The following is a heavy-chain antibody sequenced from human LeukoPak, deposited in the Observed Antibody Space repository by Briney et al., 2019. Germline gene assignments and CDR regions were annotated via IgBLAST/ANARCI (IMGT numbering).Heavy chain of an antibody. CDR1: GYSFTSYW. CDR2: IYPSDSNT. CDR3: ARVCCTSTSSFDP. D-gene: IGHD2-2*01. J-gene: IGHJ5*02. Sequence: GESLKISCKGSGYSFTSYWIGWLRQMPGKGLEWMGSIYPSDSNTRYSPSFQGQVTISADKSIDTAYLQWSSLKASDTAMYYCARVCCTSTSSFDPWGQGTLVTVSS. V-gene: IGHV5-51*01.